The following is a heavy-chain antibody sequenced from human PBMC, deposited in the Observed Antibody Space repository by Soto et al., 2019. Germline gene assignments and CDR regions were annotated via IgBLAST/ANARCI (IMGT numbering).Heavy chain of an antibody. J-gene: IGHJ5*02. D-gene: IGHD5-12*01. CDR2: IYYSGST. CDR3: ARDRGPERWLQFSGWFDP. Sequence: PSETLSLTCTVSGGSISSGGYYWSWIRQHPGKGLERIGYIYYSGSTYYNPSLKSRVTISVDTSKNQFSLKLSSVTAADTAVYYCARDRGPERWLQFSGWFDPWGQGTLVTVSS. CDR1: GGSISSGGYY. V-gene: IGHV4-31*03.